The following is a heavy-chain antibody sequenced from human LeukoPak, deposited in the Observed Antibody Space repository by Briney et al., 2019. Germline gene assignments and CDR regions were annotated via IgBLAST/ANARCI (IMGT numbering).Heavy chain of an antibody. V-gene: IGHV4-59*01. CDR2: VYSSGST. Sequence: PSETLSLTCTVSGGSISSDYWSRIRQPPGKGLEWVGYVYSSGSTNYHPSLKSRVTISVDTSKDQFSLNLSSVTAADTAVYYCARGGRINVVRGIFKGWFDPWGQGILVTVSS. CDR1: GGSISSDY. J-gene: IGHJ5*02. CDR3: ARGGRINVVRGIFKGWFDP. D-gene: IGHD3-10*01.